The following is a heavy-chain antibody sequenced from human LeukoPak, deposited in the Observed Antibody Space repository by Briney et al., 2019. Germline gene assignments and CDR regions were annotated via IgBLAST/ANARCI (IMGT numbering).Heavy chain of an antibody. CDR2: ISGGGGSS. V-gene: IGHV3-23*01. J-gene: IGHJ6*02. D-gene: IGHD6-19*01. Sequence: GGSLRLSCAASGFTFSSHAMSWVRQAPGKGLEWVSTISGGGGSSYYADSVKGRFTISRDNSKNTLYLQMNSLRAEDTAVYYCAKGEEQWLVQRYYYGMDVWGQGTTVTVSS. CDR1: GFTFSSHA. CDR3: AKGEEQWLVQRYYYGMDV.